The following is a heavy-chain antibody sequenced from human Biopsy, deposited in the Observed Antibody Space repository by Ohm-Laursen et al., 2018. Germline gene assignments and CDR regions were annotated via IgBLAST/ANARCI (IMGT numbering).Heavy chain of an antibody. V-gene: IGHV3-30*18. CDR2: VSSDGKNK. CDR1: GFTLSNYG. J-gene: IGHJ4*02. Sequence: SLRLSCAASGFTLSNYGMHWVRQAPGRGLEWVAAVSSDGKNKHYADSVQGRFTISRDNSKNTVDLQMNSLRAEDTAVYYCAKGLYSGSYYYDSWGQGALVTVSS. CDR3: AKGLYSGSYYYDS. D-gene: IGHD1-26*01.